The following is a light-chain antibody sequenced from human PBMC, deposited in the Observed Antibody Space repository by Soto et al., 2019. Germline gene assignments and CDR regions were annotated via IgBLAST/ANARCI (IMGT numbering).Light chain of an antibody. V-gene: IGLV3-21*02. CDR3: QVWDSSSDHVV. CDR1: NIGSKS. Sequence: SYELTQPPSVSVAPGQTARLTCGGDNIGSKSVHWYQQKPGQAPVLVVYDASDRPSGIPERFSGSNSGNTATLTISRVEAGDEADYYCQVWDSSSDHVVFGGGTKVTVL. J-gene: IGLJ2*01. CDR2: DAS.